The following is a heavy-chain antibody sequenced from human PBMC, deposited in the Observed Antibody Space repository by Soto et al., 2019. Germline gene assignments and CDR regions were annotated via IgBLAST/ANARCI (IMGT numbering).Heavy chain of an antibody. D-gene: IGHD6-19*01. V-gene: IGHV1-2*02. CDR3: ASAAVTGTAGLDF. CDR1: GYTFSGFY. Sequence: ASVKVSCKASGYTFSGFYTHWVRQAPGQGLEWMGWINPNSGGTKSAEKFQGRVTMTRDTSISTAYMELSRLTSDDTAVYYCASAAVTGTAGLDFWGQGTQVTVSS. CDR2: INPNSGGT. J-gene: IGHJ4*02.